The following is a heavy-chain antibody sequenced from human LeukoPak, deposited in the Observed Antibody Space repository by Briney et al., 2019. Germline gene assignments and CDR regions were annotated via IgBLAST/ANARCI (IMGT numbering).Heavy chain of an antibody. D-gene: IGHD1-26*01. CDR2: INPSGGST. CDR3: ARAYSGSYKRSWFDP. J-gene: IGHJ5*02. CDR1: GYTFTSYY. Sequence: ASVKVSCKASGYTFTSYYMHWVRQAPGQGLEWMGIINPSGGSTSYAQKFQGRVTMTRDMSTSTVYMELSSLRSDDTAVYYCARAYSGSYKRSWFDPWGQGTLVTVSS. V-gene: IGHV1-46*01.